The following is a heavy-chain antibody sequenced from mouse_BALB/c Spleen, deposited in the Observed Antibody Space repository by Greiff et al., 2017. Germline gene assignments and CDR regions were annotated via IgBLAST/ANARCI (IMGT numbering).Heavy chain of an antibody. Sequence: EVKLLESGGGLVQPKGSLKLSCAASGFTFNTYAMHWVCQAPGKGLEWVARIRSKSNNYATYYADSVKDRFTISRDDSQSMLYLQMNNLKTEDTAVYFCVREVGYDDWYFDVWGAGTTVTVSS. CDR3: VREVGYDDWYFDV. D-gene: IGHD2-2*01. J-gene: IGHJ1*01. V-gene: IGHV10-3*03. CDR1: GFTFNTYA. CDR2: IRSKSNNYAT.